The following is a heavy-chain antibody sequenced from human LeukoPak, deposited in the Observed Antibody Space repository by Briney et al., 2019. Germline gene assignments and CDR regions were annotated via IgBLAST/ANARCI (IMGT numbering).Heavy chain of an antibody. V-gene: IGHV1-46*01. J-gene: IGHJ6*03. Sequence: GASVKVSCKASGYTFTSYYMHWVRQAPGQGLEGMGLINPSGGSTSYAQKFQGRVTMTRDMSTSTVYMELSSLRSEDTAVYYCARDGLEAVAAFDYYYYYMDVWGKGTTVTVSS. D-gene: IGHD6-19*01. CDR1: GYTFTSYY. CDR2: INPSGGST. CDR3: ARDGLEAVAAFDYYYYYMDV.